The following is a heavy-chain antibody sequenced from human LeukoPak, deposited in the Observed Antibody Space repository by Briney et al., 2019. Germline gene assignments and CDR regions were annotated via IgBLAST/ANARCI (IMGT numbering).Heavy chain of an antibody. D-gene: IGHD3-22*01. J-gene: IGHJ3*02. CDR3: ARDGAMIKAFDI. CDR1: GGTFSSYA. V-gene: IGHV1-69*01. CDR2: IIPIFGTA. Sequence: SVKVSCKASGGTFSSYAISWMRQAPGQGLEWMGGIIPIFGTANYAQKFQGRVTITADESTSTAYMELSSLRSEDTAVYYCARDGAMIKAFDIWGQGTMVTVSS.